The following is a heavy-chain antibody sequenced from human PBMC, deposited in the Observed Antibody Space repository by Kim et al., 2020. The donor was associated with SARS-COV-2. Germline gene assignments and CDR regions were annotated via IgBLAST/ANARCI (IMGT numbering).Heavy chain of an antibody. CDR1: GGTFSSYA. CDR2: IIPIFGTA. V-gene: IGHV1-69*13. J-gene: IGHJ6*02. CDR3: ARDPLWVPTYNYYYGMDV. Sequence: SVKVSCKASGGTFSSYAISWVRQAPGQGLEWMGGIIPIFGTANYAQKFQGRVTITADESTSTAYMELSSLRSEDTAVYYCARDPLWVPTYNYYYGMDVWGQGTTVTVSS. D-gene: IGHD3-10*01.